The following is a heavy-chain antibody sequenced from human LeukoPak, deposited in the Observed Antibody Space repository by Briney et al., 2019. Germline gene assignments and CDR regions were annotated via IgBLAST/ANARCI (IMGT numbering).Heavy chain of an antibody. J-gene: IGHJ4*02. V-gene: IGHV4-38-2*01. CDR3: ARSKSSSWYFDY. CDR1: GYSISSGYY. CDR2: IYHSGST. Sequence: SETLSLTCAVSGYSISSGYYWGWIRQPPGKGLEWIGSIYHSGSTYYNPSLKSRVTISVDTSKNQFSLKLSSVPAADTAVYYCARSKSSSWYFDYWGQGTLVTVSS. D-gene: IGHD6-13*01.